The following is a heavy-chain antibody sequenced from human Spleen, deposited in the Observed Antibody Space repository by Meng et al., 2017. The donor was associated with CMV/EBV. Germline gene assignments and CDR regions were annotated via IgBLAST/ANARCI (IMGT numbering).Heavy chain of an antibody. CDR3: ARVAIFGVVIRSRYFDY. D-gene: IGHD3-3*01. CDR2: ISSSGSTI. Sequence: GGSLRLSCAASGFTFSSYEMNWVRQAPGKGLEWVSYISSSGSTIYYADSVKGRFTISRDNAKNSLYLQMNSLRAEDTAVYYCARVAIFGVVIRSRYFDYWGQGTLVTVSS. J-gene: IGHJ4*02. CDR1: GFTFSSYE. V-gene: IGHV3-48*03.